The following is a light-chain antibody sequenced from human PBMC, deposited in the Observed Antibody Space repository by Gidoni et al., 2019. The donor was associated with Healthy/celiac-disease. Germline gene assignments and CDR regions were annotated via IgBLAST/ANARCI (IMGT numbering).Light chain of an antibody. CDR2: LGS. CDR3: MQALQTPRT. Sequence: DIVMTQSPLSLPVTPGAPASISCRSSHSRLHSNGYNYLDWYLQKPGQSPQLLIYLGSNRASGVPDRFSGSGSGTDFTLKISRVEAEDVGVYYCMQALQTPRTFGQGTKVEIK. J-gene: IGKJ1*01. CDR1: HSRLHSNGYNY. V-gene: IGKV2-28*01.